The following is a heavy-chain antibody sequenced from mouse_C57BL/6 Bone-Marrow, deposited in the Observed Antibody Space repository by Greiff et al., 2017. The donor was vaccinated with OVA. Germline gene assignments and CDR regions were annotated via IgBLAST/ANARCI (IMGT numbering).Heavy chain of an antibody. CDR2: IDPENGDT. Sequence: VQLQQSGAELARPGASVKLSCTASGFNIKDDYMHWVKQRPEQGLEWIGWIDPENGDTEYASKFQGKATITADTSSNTAYLQLSSLTSEDTAVYYCSPFTTVAFDYWGQGTTLTVSS. D-gene: IGHD1-1*01. J-gene: IGHJ2*01. CDR1: GFNIKDDY. V-gene: IGHV14-4*01. CDR3: SPFTTVAFDY.